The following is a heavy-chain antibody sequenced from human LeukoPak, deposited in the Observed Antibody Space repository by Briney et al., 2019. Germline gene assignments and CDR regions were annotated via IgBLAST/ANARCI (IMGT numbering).Heavy chain of an antibody. V-gene: IGHV3-21*01. CDR2: ITSSGTYI. D-gene: IGHD5-12*01. Sequence: GGSLRLSCAASGFTFNNYAMNWVRQAPGKGLEWVSSITSSGTYIYYADSVKGRFTISRDNAKNSLYLQMNSLRPEDTAVYYCASGSAADYYYYYMDVWGKGTTVTVSS. CDR3: ASGSAADYYYYYMDV. CDR1: GFTFNNYA. J-gene: IGHJ6*03.